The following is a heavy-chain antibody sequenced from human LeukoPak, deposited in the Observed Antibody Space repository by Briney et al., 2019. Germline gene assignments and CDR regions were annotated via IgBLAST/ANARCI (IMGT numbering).Heavy chain of an antibody. V-gene: IGHV3-30*02. Sequence: GGSLRLSCAASGFTFSSYGMHWVRQAPGKGLEWVAFIRYDGSNKYYADSVKGRFTISRDNSKNTLYLQMNSLRAEDTAVYYCARDPLNIAVAGRDYLGQGTLVTVSS. J-gene: IGHJ4*02. CDR2: IRYDGSNK. CDR3: ARDPLNIAVAGRDY. D-gene: IGHD6-19*01. CDR1: GFTFSSYG.